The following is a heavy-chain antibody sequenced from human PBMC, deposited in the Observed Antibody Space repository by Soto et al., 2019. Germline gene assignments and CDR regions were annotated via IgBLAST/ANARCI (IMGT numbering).Heavy chain of an antibody. J-gene: IGHJ5*02. CDR1: GFTFSSYA. Sequence: EVQLLESGGGLVQPGGSLRLSCAASGFTFSSYAMSWVRQAPGKGLEWVSAISGSGGSTYYADSVKGRFTISRDNSKITLYLQMNSLRAEDTAVYYCAKGPGVYGSGNLSGFDPWGQGTLVTVSS. CDR3: AKGPGVYGSGNLSGFDP. V-gene: IGHV3-23*01. CDR2: ISGSGGST. D-gene: IGHD3-10*01.